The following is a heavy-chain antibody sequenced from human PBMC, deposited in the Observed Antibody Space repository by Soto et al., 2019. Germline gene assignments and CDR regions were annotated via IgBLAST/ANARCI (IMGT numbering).Heavy chain of an antibody. D-gene: IGHD3-3*01. J-gene: IGHJ5*02. V-gene: IGHV3-23*01. CDR1: GFTFSSYA. Sequence: PGGSLRLSCAASGFTFSSYAMSWVRQAPGKGLEWVSAISGSGGSTYYADSVKGRFTISRDNSKNTLYLQMNSLRAEDTAVYYCAKDPTYDFWRGYYRTDWFDPWGQGTLVTVSS. CDR2: ISGSGGST. CDR3: AKDPTYDFWRGYYRTDWFDP.